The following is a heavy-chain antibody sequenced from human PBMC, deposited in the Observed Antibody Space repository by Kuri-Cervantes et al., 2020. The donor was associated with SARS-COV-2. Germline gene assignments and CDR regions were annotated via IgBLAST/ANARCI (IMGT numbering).Heavy chain of an antibody. CDR2: IYHSEST. CDR3: ARAHGDYRLFDY. Sequence: GSLRLSCAVYGYSISSGYYWGWIRQPPGKGLEWIGSIYHSESTYYNPSLKSLVTISVDTSRNQFSLKLSSVTAADTAVYYCARAHGDYRLFDYWGQGTLVTVSS. CDR1: GYSISSGYY. J-gene: IGHJ4*02. V-gene: IGHV4-38-2*01. D-gene: IGHD4-17*01.